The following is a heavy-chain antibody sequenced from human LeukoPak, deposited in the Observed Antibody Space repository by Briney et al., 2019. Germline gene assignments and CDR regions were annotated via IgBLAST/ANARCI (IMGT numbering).Heavy chain of an antibody. CDR2: IYHSGST. CDR1: GYSISSGYY. D-gene: IGHD4-17*01. V-gene: IGHV4-38-2*02. CDR3: ARDYGDYYFDY. J-gene: IGHJ4*02. Sequence: SETLSLTCTVSGYSISSGYYWGWIRQPPGKGLEWIGSIYHSGSTYYNPSLKSRVTISVDTSKNQFSLKLSSVTAADTAVYYCARDYGDYYFDYWGQGTLVTVSS.